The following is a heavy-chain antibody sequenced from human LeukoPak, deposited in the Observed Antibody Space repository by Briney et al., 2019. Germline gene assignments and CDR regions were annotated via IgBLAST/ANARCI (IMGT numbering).Heavy chain of an antibody. D-gene: IGHD6-13*01. V-gene: IGHV3-7*03. CDR1: GFTFSSYW. Sequence: GSLRLSCVASGFTFSSYWMTWVRQQPGKGLEGVANIKQDGSDKYYLDSVKGRFTTSRDNANNSLYLKMNSLRADGTAVYYCATIDSSSPRDWGQGTLVTVPS. J-gene: IGHJ4*02. CDR3: ATIDSSSPRD. CDR2: IKQDGSDK.